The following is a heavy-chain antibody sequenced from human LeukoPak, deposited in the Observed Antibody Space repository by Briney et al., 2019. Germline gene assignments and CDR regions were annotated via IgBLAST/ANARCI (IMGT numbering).Heavy chain of an antibody. CDR3: ARDPLRYLRVGHYDY. CDR2: IDYDSSHI. J-gene: IGHJ4*02. D-gene: IGHD3-9*01. Sequence: GGSLRLSCAASGFTFSNSAMNWVRQVPGKGLEWVSSIDYDSSHIYYAASVRGRFTISRDNARNSVYLQMSSLRVEDTAVYYCARDPLRYLRVGHYDYWGQGTLVAVSS. CDR1: GFTFSNSA. V-gene: IGHV3-21*01.